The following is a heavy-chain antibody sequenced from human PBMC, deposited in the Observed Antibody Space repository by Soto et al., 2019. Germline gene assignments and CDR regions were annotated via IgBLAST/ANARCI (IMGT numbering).Heavy chain of an antibody. CDR2: TYYRSKWYN. CDR3: ARELEDIVVVVAATNYFDY. CDR1: GDSVSSNSAA. J-gene: IGHJ4*02. V-gene: IGHV6-1*01. D-gene: IGHD2-15*01. Sequence: SQTLSLTCAISGDSVSSNSAAWNWIRQSPSRGLEWLGRTYYRSKWYNDYAVSVKSRITINPDTSKNQFSLRLNSVTPEDTAVYYCARELEDIVVVVAATNYFDYWGQGTLVTVSS.